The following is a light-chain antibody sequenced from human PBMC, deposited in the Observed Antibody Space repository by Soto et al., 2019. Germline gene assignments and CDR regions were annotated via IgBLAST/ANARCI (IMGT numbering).Light chain of an antibody. V-gene: IGKV3-11*01. J-gene: IGKJ5*01. CDR1: QSVSSH. CDR3: QQRSNWPT. Sequence: EFVFTQSRATLSLSPGDRATLSCRASQSVSSHFAWYQQKSGQAPRLLIYDASKRATGIPARFSGSGSGTDFTLTISSLEPEDFAVYYCQQRSNWPTFGQGTRLEIK. CDR2: DAS.